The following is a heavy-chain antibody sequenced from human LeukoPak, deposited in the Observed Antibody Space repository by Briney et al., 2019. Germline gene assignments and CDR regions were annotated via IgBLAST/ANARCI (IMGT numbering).Heavy chain of an antibody. J-gene: IGHJ4*02. CDR3: ARDRLDIWVFDY. CDR2: ISGSGGST. V-gene: IGHV3-23*01. Sequence: GGSLRLSCAASGFTFSSYAMSWVRQAPGKGLEWVSAISGSGGSTYYADSVKGRFTISRDNSKNTLYLQMNSLRAEDTAVYYCARDRLDIWVFDYWGQGTLVTVSS. CDR1: GFTFSSYA. D-gene: IGHD5-12*01.